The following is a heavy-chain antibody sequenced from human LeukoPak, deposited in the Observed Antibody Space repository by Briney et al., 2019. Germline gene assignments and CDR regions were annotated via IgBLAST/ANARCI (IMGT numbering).Heavy chain of an antibody. CDR2: IIPIFGTA. CDR3: ARDRSYCSSTSCYGSDDY. D-gene: IGHD2-2*01. CDR1: GYTFTSNY. V-gene: IGHV1-69*13. Sequence: VASVKVSCKASGYTFTSNYIHWVRQAPGQGLEWMGGIIPIFGTANYAQKFQGRVTITADESTSTAYMELSSLRSEDTAVYYCARDRSYCSSTSCYGSDDYWGQGTLVTVSS. J-gene: IGHJ4*02.